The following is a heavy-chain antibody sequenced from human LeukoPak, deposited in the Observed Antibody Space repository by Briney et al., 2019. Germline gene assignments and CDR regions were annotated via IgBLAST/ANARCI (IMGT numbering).Heavy chain of an antibody. CDR3: ARVLGYCSGGGCSEYFQH. CDR1: GGSISSYY. Sequence: SETLSLTCTVSGGSISSYYWSWIRQPPGKGLEWIGYIYYSGSTNYNPSLRSRVTISVDTSKNQFSLKLSSVTAADTAVYYCARVLGYCSGGGCSEYFQHRGQGTLVTVSS. CDR2: IYYSGST. D-gene: IGHD2-15*01. J-gene: IGHJ1*01. V-gene: IGHV4-59*01.